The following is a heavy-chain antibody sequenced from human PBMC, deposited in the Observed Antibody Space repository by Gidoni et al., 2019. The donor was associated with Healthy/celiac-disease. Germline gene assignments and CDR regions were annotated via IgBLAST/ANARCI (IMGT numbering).Heavy chain of an antibody. J-gene: IGHJ4*02. CDR3: ARLTPPITGPNIDY. CDR1: GGSIRSSSYY. D-gene: IGHD1-20*01. V-gene: IGHV4-39*01. Sequence: QLQLQESGPGLVKPSETLSLTCTVSGGSIRSSSYYWGWIRQPPGKGLEWIGSIYYSGSTYYNPSLKSRVTISVDTSKNQFSLKLSSVTAADTAVYYCARLTPPITGPNIDYWGQGTLVTVSS. CDR2: IYYSGST.